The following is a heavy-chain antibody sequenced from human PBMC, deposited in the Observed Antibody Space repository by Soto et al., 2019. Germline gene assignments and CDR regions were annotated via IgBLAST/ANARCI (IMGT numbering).Heavy chain of an antibody. Sequence: LSLTCTVSGGSISSGDYYWSWIRQPPGKGLEWIGYIYYSGSTYYNPSLKSRVTISVDTSKNQFSLKLSSVTAADTAVYYCARAPRSLFDYYYYYGMDVWGQGTTVTVSS. D-gene: IGHD2-21*01. J-gene: IGHJ6*02. CDR1: GGSISSGDYY. CDR2: IYYSGST. V-gene: IGHV4-30-4*01. CDR3: ARAPRSLFDYYYYYGMDV.